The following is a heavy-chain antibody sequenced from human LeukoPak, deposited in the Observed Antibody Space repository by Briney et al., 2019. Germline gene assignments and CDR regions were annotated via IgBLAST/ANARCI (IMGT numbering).Heavy chain of an antibody. D-gene: IGHD1-26*01. V-gene: IGHV4-59*01. Sequence: SETLSPTCTVSGASTSAYYWSWIRQPPGKGLEWIGYSYSGGNANYNPSLKSRVTISIDTSENQFSLRLTSVTAADTAVYFCAHSKRGGGYYINAFAVRGRGALVTISS. CDR3: AHSKRGGGYYINAFAV. CDR1: GASTSAYY. CDR2: SYSGGNA. J-gene: IGHJ3*01.